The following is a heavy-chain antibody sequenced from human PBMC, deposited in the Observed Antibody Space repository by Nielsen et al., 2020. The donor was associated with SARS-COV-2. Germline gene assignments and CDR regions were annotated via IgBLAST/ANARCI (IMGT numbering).Heavy chain of an antibody. CDR1: GFTFSSYW. D-gene: IGHD3-16*01. Sequence: GESLKISCAASGFTFSSYWMHWVRQAPGKGLVWVSRINSDGSSTSYADSVKGRFTISRDNAKNTLYLQMNSQRAEDTAVYYCASAGGVLWGQGTLVTVSS. V-gene: IGHV3-74*01. CDR2: INSDGSST. J-gene: IGHJ4*02. CDR3: ASAGGVL.